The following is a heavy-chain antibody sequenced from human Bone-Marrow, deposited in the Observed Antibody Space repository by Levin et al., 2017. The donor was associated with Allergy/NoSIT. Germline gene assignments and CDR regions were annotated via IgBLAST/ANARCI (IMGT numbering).Heavy chain of an antibody. CDR2: INPNSGGT. V-gene: IGHV1-2*02. J-gene: IGHJ4*02. CDR1: GYTFTGYY. Sequence: ASVKVSCKASGYTFTGYYMHWVRQAPGQGLEWMGWINPNSGGTNYAQKFQGRVTMTRDTSISTAYMELSRLRSDDTAVYYCARAFGSSRAGIDYWGQGTLVTVSS. CDR3: ARAFGSSRAGIDY. D-gene: IGHD6-13*01.